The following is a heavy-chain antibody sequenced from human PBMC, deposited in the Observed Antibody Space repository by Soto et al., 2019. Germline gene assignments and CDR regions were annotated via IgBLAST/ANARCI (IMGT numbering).Heavy chain of an antibody. V-gene: IGHV1-3*01. J-gene: IGHJ6*02. Sequence: ASVKVSCTSSGYTFTSYGISWVRQAPGQRLEWMGWINAGNGNTKYSQKFQGRVTITRDTSASTAYMELSSLRSEDTAVYYCARDPSYYGMDVWGQGTTVTVSS. CDR2: INAGNGNT. CDR1: GYTFTSYG. CDR3: ARDPSYYGMDV.